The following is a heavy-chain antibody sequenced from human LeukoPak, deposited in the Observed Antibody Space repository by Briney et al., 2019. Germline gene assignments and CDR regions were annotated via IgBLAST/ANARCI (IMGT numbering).Heavy chain of an antibody. D-gene: IGHD7-27*01. V-gene: IGHV4-61*02. J-gene: IGHJ3*02. CDR1: GGSISSGSYY. Sequence: SQTLSLTCTVSGGSISSGSYYWSWIRQPAGKGLEWIGRIHSSGSTNCNPSLKSRVTVSVDTSKNQFSLRLNSVTAADTAVYYCAGEMGKDAFHIWGQGTMVSVSS. CDR2: IHSSGST. CDR3: AGEMGKDAFHI.